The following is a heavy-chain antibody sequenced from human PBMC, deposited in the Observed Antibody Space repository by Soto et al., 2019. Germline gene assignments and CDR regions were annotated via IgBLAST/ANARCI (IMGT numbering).Heavy chain of an antibody. CDR2: IIPIFGTA. CDR1: GGTFSSYA. Sequence: ASVKVSCKASGGTFSSYAISWVRQAPGQGLEWMGGIIPIFGTANYAQKFQGRVTITADESTSTAYMELSSLRSEDTAVYYCARVAYEEQLVFGNYWFDPWGQGTLVTVSS. D-gene: IGHD6-6*01. J-gene: IGHJ5*02. CDR3: ARVAYEEQLVFGNYWFDP. V-gene: IGHV1-69*13.